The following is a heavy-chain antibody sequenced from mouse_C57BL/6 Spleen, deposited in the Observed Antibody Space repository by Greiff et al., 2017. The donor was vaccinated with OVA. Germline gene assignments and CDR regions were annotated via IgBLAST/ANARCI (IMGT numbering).Heavy chain of an antibody. CDR3: ARALITTVVEGFAY. Sequence: EVMLVESGPELVKPGASVKIPCKASGYTFTDYNMDWVKQSHGKSLEWIGDINPNNGGTIYNQKFKGKATLTVDKSSSTAYMELRSLTSEDTAVYYCARALITTVVEGFAYWGQGTLVTVSA. D-gene: IGHD1-1*01. J-gene: IGHJ3*01. V-gene: IGHV1-18*01. CDR2: INPNNGGT. CDR1: GYTFTDYN.